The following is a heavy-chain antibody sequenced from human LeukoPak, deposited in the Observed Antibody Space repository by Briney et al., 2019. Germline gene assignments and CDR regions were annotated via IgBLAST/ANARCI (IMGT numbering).Heavy chain of an antibody. J-gene: IGHJ5*02. Sequence: KASETLSLTCAVYGGSFSGYYWSWIRQPPGKGLEWIGEINHSGSTNYNPSLKSRVTISVDTSKNQFSLKLNSVTAADTAVYYCARQVREQWLARFDPWGQGTLVTVSS. CDR2: INHSGST. V-gene: IGHV4-34*01. CDR1: GGSFSGYY. D-gene: IGHD6-19*01. CDR3: ARQVREQWLARFDP.